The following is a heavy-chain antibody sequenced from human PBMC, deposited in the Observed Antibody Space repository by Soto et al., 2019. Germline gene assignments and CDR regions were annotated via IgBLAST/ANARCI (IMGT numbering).Heavy chain of an antibody. V-gene: IGHV3-74*01. D-gene: IGHD1-1*01. CDR1: VFTFSIYW. J-gene: IGHJ4*02. CDR2: INDDGSHT. CDR3: TRGPRSTSTGTGAF. Sequence: WWSLRLSCAASVFTFSIYWMHWVRQVPGKGPEWVSRINDDGSHTNYADSVKGRFTISRDNAKNTLYLQMNDLRAEDTAVYYCTRGPRSTSTGTGAFWGQGTLVTVSS.